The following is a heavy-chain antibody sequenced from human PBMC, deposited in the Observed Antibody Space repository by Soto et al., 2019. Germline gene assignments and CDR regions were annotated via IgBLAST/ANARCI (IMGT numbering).Heavy chain of an antibody. V-gene: IGHV3-66*01. J-gene: IGHJ6*04. CDR3: ARDDVRCDGGSCYGLPLDV. CDR2: IQSGGTT. D-gene: IGHD2-15*01. Sequence: EVQLVESGGGLVQPGGSLRLSCAASGFTVSSKYMTWVRQAPGKGLEWVSLIQSGGTTYYADSVKGRFTISRDTSENTLQLQMDSLRVEDTAVYYCARDDVRCDGGSCYGLPLDVWGKGTTVNVSS. CDR1: GFTVSSKY.